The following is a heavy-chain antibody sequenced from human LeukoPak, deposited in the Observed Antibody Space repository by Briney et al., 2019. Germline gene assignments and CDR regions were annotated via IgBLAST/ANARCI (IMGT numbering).Heavy chain of an antibody. CDR2: INTDGSMT. V-gene: IGHV3-74*01. Sequence: GGSLRLSCAASGFTFSDYWMHWVRQVPGKGLVWVSRINTDGSMTHYADSVKGRFTVSRDNAKNTLYLQMNSLRVEDMAVYYCARIIVGATGIDYWGQGTLVTVSS. CDR1: GFTFSDYW. D-gene: IGHD1-26*01. J-gene: IGHJ4*02. CDR3: ARIIVGATGIDY.